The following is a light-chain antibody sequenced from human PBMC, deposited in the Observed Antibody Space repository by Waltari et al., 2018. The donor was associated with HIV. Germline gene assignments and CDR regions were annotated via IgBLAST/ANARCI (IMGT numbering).Light chain of an antibody. CDR1: RANIGDH. V-gene: IGLV1-47*01. Sequence: QYVLTQQPSASGSPGQRVTNPCSGSRANIGDHVYWYQQLPGAAPKVVIYRDNQRPSGVPDRFSGSRSGTSASLDVSGLRSEDEATYFCAAWDDTLSGWVFGGGTKLTVL. CDR2: RDN. J-gene: IGLJ3*02. CDR3: AAWDDTLSGWV.